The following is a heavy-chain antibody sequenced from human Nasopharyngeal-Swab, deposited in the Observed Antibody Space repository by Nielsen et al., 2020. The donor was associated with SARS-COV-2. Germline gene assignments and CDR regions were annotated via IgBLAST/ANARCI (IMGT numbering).Heavy chain of an antibody. V-gene: IGHV1-8*01. J-gene: IGHJ5*02. D-gene: IGHD4-17*01. Sequence: WVRQAPGQGLEWMGWMNPNSGNTGYAQKFQGRVTMTRNTSISTAYMELSSLRSEDTAVHYCARVITVTTSWFWFDPWGQGTLVTVSS. CDR2: MNPNSGNT. CDR3: ARVITVTTSWFWFDP.